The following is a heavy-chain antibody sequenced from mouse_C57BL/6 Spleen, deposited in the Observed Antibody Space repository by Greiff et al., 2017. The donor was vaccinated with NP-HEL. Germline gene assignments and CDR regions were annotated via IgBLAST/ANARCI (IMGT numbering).Heavy chain of an antibody. V-gene: IGHV1-76*01. J-gene: IGHJ3*01. CDR2: IYPGSGNT. CDR1: GYTFTDYY. CDR3: AREGGNYGAWFAY. D-gene: IGHD2-1*01. Sequence: QVQLQQSGAELVRPGASVKLSCKASGYTFTDYYINWVKQRPGQGLEWIARIYPGSGNTYYNEKFKGKATLTAEKSSSTAYMQLSSLTSEDSAVYFCAREGGNYGAWFAYWGQGTLVTVSA.